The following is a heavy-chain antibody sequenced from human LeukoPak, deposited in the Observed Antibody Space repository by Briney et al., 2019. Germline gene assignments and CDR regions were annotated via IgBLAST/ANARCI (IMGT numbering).Heavy chain of an antibody. Sequence: SGGSLRLSFAASGFTFSSYGMHWVRQAPGKGLEWVAFIRYDGSNKYYADSVKGRFTISRDNSKNTLYLQMNSLRAEDTAVYYCAKAQRDYYGSGSCGYWGQGTLVTVSS. CDR1: GFTFSSYG. CDR2: IRYDGSNK. J-gene: IGHJ4*02. V-gene: IGHV3-30*02. CDR3: AKAQRDYYGSGSCGY. D-gene: IGHD3-10*01.